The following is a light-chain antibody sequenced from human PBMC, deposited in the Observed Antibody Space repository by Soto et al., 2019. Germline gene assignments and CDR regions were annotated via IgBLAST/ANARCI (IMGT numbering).Light chain of an antibody. V-gene: IGKV1-33*01. Sequence: DIQMTQSPSSLSASVGDRVTITCQASQDTSNYLNWYQQKPGKAPKLLIYDASNLETGVPSRFSGSGSGTDFHLTISSLQPEDIATYYCQQYDSLPRTLRQGTTVDSK. CDR1: QDTSNY. J-gene: IGKJ1*01. CDR2: DAS. CDR3: QQYDSLPRT.